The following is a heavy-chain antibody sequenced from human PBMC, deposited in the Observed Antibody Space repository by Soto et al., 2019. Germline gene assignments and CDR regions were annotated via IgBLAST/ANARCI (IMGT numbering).Heavy chain of an antibody. Sequence: ASVKVSCKASGYTFTSYDINWVRQATGQGLERMGWMNPNSGNTGYAQKFQGRVTMTRNTSISTAYMELSSLRSEDTAVYYCARGKSITIFGVVISNYAFDIWGQGTMVTVSS. CDR2: MNPNSGNT. D-gene: IGHD3-3*01. CDR3: ARGKSITIFGVVISNYAFDI. V-gene: IGHV1-8*01. CDR1: GYTFTSYD. J-gene: IGHJ3*02.